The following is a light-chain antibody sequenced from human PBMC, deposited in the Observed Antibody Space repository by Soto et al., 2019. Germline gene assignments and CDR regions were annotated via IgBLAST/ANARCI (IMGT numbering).Light chain of an antibody. CDR3: SSYTTSSTWV. V-gene: IGLV2-14*01. CDR1: SRDVGAYDF. Sequence: QSALTQPASVSGSPGQSITISCTGSSRDVGAYDFVSWYQQHPGNAPRLLIYEVTNRASGISNRFSGSKSGYTASLTISGLQAEDESDYYCSSYTTSSTWVFGGGTKVTVL. CDR2: EVT. J-gene: IGLJ3*02.